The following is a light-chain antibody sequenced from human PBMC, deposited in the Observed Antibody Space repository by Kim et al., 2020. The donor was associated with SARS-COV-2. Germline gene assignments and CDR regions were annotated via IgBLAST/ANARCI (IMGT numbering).Light chain of an antibody. Sequence: GKPVTISCTRSSGNIGDNYVQWYQQRPGGVPTTVIYEDDQRPSGVPDRFSGSIDSSSNSASLTISGLKTEDEADYYCQSYNRSTVVFGGGTQLTVL. CDR3: QSYNRSTVV. J-gene: IGLJ2*01. CDR2: EDD. V-gene: IGLV6-57*03. CDR1: SGNIGDNY.